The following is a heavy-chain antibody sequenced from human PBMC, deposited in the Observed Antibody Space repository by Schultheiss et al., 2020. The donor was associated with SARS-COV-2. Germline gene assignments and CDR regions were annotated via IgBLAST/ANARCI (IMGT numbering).Heavy chain of an antibody. Sequence: ASVKVSCKASGYTFTSYGISWVRQAPGQGLEWMGWINAGNGNTKYSQKFQGRVTITRDTSASTAYMELSSLRSEDTAVYYCARGSGTIFGVVTMYYYYGMDVWGQGTTVTVSS. CDR3: ARGSGTIFGVVTMYYYYGMDV. CDR1: GYTFTSYG. V-gene: IGHV1-3*01. CDR2: INAGNGNT. J-gene: IGHJ6*02. D-gene: IGHD3-3*01.